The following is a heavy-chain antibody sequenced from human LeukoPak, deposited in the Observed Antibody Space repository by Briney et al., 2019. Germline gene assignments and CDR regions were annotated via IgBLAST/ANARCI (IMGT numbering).Heavy chain of an antibody. V-gene: IGHV1-69*05. CDR1: GGTFSSYA. D-gene: IGHD2-15*01. J-gene: IGHJ4*02. Sequence: ASVKVSCKASGGTFSSYAISWVRQAPGQGLEWMGGIIPIFGTANYAQKFQGRVTMTRDTSTSTVYMELSSLRTEDTAVDYCARGVRSDCYSCFDYWGQGTLVTVSS. CDR2: IIPIFGTA. CDR3: ARGVRSDCYSCFDY.